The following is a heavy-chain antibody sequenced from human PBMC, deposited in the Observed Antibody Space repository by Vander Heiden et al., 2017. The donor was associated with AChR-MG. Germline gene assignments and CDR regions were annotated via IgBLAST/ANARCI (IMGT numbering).Heavy chain of an antibody. CDR1: GYSFTSYW. CDR2: IYPGDSDT. CDR3: ARHAEAGGSETLPFPIEYYFDY. V-gene: IGHV5-51*01. Sequence: EVQLVQSGAEVKKPGESLKISCKGSGYSFTSYWIGWVRQMPGKGLEWMGIIYPGDSDTRYSPSFQGQVTISADKSISTAYLQWSSLKASDTAMYYCARHAEAGGSETLPFPIEYYFDYWGQGTLVTVSS. D-gene: IGHD1-26*01. J-gene: IGHJ4*02.